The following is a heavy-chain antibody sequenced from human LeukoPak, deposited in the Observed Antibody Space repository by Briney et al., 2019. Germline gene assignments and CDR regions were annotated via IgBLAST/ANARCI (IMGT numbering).Heavy chain of an antibody. D-gene: IGHD2-2*01. V-gene: IGHV3-23*01. J-gene: IGHJ4*02. Sequence: PGGSLRLSCAASGFTFTRNAMAWVRQAPGKGLEWVSAIDGSGGTTFYADSVKGRVTISRVQSTNTVYLQMNSLRADDTAVYCCAKAHCSSTSCSRADSWGQGTLVTVSS. CDR3: AKAHCSSTSCSRADS. CDR1: GFTFTRNA. CDR2: IDGSGGTT.